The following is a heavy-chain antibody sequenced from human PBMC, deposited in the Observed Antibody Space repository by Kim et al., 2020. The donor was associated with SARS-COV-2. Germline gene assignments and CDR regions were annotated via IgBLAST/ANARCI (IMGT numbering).Heavy chain of an antibody. D-gene: IGHD6-13*01. CDR3: AKGLVGIAAAIPHGFDI. CDR2: ISWNGGSI. Sequence: GGSLRLSCAASGFTFGGYCMHWVRQAPGKGLEWVSGISWNGGSIGYADSVKGRFTISRDNAKNSLYLQMNSLRAEDTALYYCAKGLVGIAAAIPHGFDIWVQGAMLAVSS. J-gene: IGHJ3*02. CDR1: GFTFGGYC. V-gene: IGHV3-9*01.